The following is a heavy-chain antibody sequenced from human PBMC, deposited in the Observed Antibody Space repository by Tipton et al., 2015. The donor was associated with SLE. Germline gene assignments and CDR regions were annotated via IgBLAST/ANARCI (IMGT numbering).Heavy chain of an antibody. Sequence: GLVKPSQTLSLTCAISGDSVSSNSAGWNWIRQSPSRGLEWLGRTFYRSRWHTDYPVSVQSRISIDPDTSMNQFSLQLSSVTPEDTGVYYCARAIGVNYFNFWGQGILVSVSP. V-gene: IGHV6-1*01. D-gene: IGHD3-16*01. CDR3: ARAIGVNYFNF. CDR2: TFYRSRWHT. J-gene: IGHJ4*02. CDR1: GDSVSSNSAG.